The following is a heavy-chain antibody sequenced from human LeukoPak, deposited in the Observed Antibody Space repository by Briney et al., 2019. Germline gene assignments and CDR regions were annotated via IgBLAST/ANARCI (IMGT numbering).Heavy chain of an antibody. J-gene: IGHJ4*02. CDR2: ISGSGGST. Sequence: GGSLRLSCAASGLTFSSYAMSWVRQAPGKGLEWVSAISGSGGSTYYADSVKGRFTISRDNSKNTLYLQMNSLRAEDTAVYYCAKTQSSGWYYFDYWGQGTLVTVSS. D-gene: IGHD6-19*01. CDR3: AKTQSSGWYYFDY. CDR1: GLTFSSYA. V-gene: IGHV3-23*01.